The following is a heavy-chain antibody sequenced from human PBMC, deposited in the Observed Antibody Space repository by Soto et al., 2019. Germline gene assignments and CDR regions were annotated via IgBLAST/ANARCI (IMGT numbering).Heavy chain of an antibody. D-gene: IGHD3-22*01. Sequence: QVQLVESGGGVVQPGRSLRLSCAASGFTFSSYAMHWVRQAPGKGLEWVAVISYDGSNKYYADSVKGRFTISRDNSKTTLYLQMNSLRAEDTAVYYCATYYYDRSGDFHDYWGQGTLVTVSS. V-gene: IGHV3-30-3*01. CDR2: ISYDGSNK. CDR3: ATYYYDRSGDFHDY. J-gene: IGHJ4*02. CDR1: GFTFSSYA.